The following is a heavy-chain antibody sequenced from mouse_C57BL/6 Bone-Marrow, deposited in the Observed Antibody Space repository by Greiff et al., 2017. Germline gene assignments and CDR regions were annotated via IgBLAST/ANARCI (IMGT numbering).Heavy chain of an antibody. CDR1: GYTFTSYW. CDR2: IYPGSGST. CDR3: ARYNFAWFAY. Sequence: QVQLQQPGAELVKPGASVKMSCKASGYTFTSYWITWVKQRPGQGLEWIGDIYPGSGSTNYHKKFKSKATLTVDTSSSTVYLQLSSRTSEDSAVYYCARYNFAWFAYWGQGTLVTVSA. D-gene: IGHD1-3*01. J-gene: IGHJ3*01. V-gene: IGHV1-55*01.